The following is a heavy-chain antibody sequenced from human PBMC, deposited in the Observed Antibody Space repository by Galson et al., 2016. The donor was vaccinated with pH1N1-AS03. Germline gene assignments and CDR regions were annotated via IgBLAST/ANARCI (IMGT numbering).Heavy chain of an antibody. CDR1: GFTLGSYG. CDR3: AKSEGWWAFYV. V-gene: IGHV3-30*02. J-gene: IGHJ3*01. Sequence: SLRLSCAASGFTLGSYGMFWVRQAPGKGLEWVGYVREDGSLATHAGSVKGRFTISRDNSKNTVFLAMNSLRPEDTAIYYCAKSEGWWAFYVWGQGTMVTVPS. CDR2: VREDGSLA. D-gene: IGHD2-8*02.